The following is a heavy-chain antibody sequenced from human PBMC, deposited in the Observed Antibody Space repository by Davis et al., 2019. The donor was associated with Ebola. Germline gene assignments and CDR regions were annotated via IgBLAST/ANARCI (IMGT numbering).Heavy chain of an antibody. Sequence: PGGSLRLSCSDSGFSFSRYAMHWVRQAPGKGLEWVSAISGSGGSTYYADSVKGRFTISRDNSKKTLYLQMNSLRAEDTAVYYCAKSGLSFGVVKYHYGMDVWGKGTTVTVSS. J-gene: IGHJ6*04. D-gene: IGHD3-3*01. CDR3: AKSGLSFGVVKYHYGMDV. CDR2: ISGSGGST. CDR1: GFSFSRYA. V-gene: IGHV3-23*01.